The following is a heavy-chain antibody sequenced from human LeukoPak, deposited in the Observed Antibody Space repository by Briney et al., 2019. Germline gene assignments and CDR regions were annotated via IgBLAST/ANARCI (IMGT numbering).Heavy chain of an antibody. V-gene: IGHV3-30*18. CDR2: ISYDGSNK. J-gene: IGHJ4*02. Sequence: GGSLRLSCAASGSTFSNYGMHWVRQAPGQGLEWVAVISYDGSNKYYADSVKGRFTISRDKSKNTLYLQMNTLRPEDTAVYYCAKPRTSLVVVPAAIDNWGQGTLVTVSS. CDR3: AKPRTSLVVVPAAIDN. CDR1: GSTFSNYG. D-gene: IGHD2-2*01.